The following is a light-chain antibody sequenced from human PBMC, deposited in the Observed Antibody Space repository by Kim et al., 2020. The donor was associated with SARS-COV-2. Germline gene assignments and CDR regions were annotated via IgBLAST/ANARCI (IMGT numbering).Light chain of an antibody. CDR1: SSDIGGYNF. V-gene: IGLV2-14*01. Sequence: GQSITNACNGTSSDIGGYNFASWYQQHPGKAPKLMIYAVSKRPSGISNRFSGSKSGNTASLTISGRKADDEADYYCSSYTRSSSFRFGGGTQLTVL. CDR3: SSYTRSSSFR. CDR2: AVS. J-gene: IGLJ3*02.